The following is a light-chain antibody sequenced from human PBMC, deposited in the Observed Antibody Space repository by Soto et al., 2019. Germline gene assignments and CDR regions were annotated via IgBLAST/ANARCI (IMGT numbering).Light chain of an antibody. Sequence: EIVLSQSPVTLSLSPGERATLSCRASQSVSNQLAWYQQKPGQAPRLLIYDASRRVTGIPPRFSGSGSGTDFTLTISRLEPEDFAVYYCQQYSKWPITFGQGTRLEIK. CDR3: QQYSKWPIT. CDR2: DAS. J-gene: IGKJ5*01. V-gene: IGKV3-11*01. CDR1: QSVSNQ.